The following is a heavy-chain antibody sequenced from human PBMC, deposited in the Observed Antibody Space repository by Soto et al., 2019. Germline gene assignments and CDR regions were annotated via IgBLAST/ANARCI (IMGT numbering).Heavy chain of an antibody. CDR1: GFTFSSYA. J-gene: IGHJ4*02. CDR3: AREGNVSGIDY. CDR2: ISYDGSNK. Sequence: GGSLRLSCAASGFTFSSYAMHWVRQAPGKGLEWVAVISYDGSNKYYADSVKGRFTISRDNSKNTLYLQMNSLRAEDTAVYYWAREGNVSGIDYWGQGTLVTVSS. V-gene: IGHV3-30*04. D-gene: IGHD3-10*01.